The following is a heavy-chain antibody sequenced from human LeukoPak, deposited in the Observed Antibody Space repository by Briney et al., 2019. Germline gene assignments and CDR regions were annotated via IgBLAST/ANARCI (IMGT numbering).Heavy chain of an antibody. CDR2: ISGSGGST. Sequence: GGSLRLSCAASGFTFSSYAMSWVRQAPGKGLEWVSAISGSGGSTYYADSVKGRFTISRDNSKNTLYLQMNSLRSEDTAIYYCARDVGQFEASFDYYFYYMDVWGKGTTVTVSS. D-gene: IGHD1-26*01. CDR1: GFTFSSYA. V-gene: IGHV3-23*01. J-gene: IGHJ6*03. CDR3: ARDVGQFEASFDYYFYYMDV.